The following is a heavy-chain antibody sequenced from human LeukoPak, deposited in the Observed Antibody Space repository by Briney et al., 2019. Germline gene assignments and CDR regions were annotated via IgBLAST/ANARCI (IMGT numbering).Heavy chain of an antibody. D-gene: IGHD6-13*01. CDR2: INPNSGGT. CDR1: GYTFTGYY. J-gene: IGHJ4*02. V-gene: IGHV1-2*02. CDR3: ARDGGIAAAGGTDY. Sequence: ASVKVSCKASGYTFTGYYMHWVRQAPGQGLEWMGWINPNSGGTNYAQKFQGRVTMTRDTSISTAYMELSRLRSDDTAVYYCARDGGIAAAGGTDYWGQGTLVTVSS.